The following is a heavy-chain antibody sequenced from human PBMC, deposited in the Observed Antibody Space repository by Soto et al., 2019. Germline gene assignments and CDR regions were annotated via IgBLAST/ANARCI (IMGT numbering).Heavy chain of an antibody. CDR2: INAGNGNT. J-gene: IGHJ6*02. CDR3: ARGLAAAYYCGMDV. D-gene: IGHD6-13*01. V-gene: IGHV1-3*05. Sequence: QVQLVQSGAEEKKPGASVKVSCKASGYTFTSYAMHWVRQAPGQRLEWMGWINAGNGNTKYSQKFQGRVTITRDTTASTAYMELSSLRSEDTAVYYCARGLAAAYYCGMDVWGQGTTVTVSS. CDR1: GYTFTSYA.